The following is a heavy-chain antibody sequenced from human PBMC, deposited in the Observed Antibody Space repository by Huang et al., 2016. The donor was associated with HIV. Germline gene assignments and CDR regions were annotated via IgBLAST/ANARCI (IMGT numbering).Heavy chain of an antibody. CDR1: GGSFRNFA. CDR2: ISPTLGTA. D-gene: IGHD3-22*01. Sequence: QVQLVQSGAEVKKPGSSVKVSCKASGGSFRNFAIGWVRQAPGQGLEWMGGISPTLGTANCAQKFQGRVTIIADESTSTAYMELSSLRSEDTAVYDCATVDYYDTSGPQRGYFDNWGQGTLVTVSS. CDR3: ATVDYYDTSGPQRGYFDN. J-gene: IGHJ4*02. V-gene: IGHV1-69*01.